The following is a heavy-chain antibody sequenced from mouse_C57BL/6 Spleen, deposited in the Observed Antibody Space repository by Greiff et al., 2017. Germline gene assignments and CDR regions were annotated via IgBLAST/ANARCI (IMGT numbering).Heavy chain of an antibody. D-gene: IGHD2-4*01. CDR1: GYAFSSSW. CDR2: IYPGDGDT. J-gene: IGHJ2*01. CDR3: ARLEGLRRDY. Sequence: VQLQESGPELVKPGASVKISCKASGYAFSSSWMNWVKQRPGKGLEWIGRIYPGDGDTNYKGKFKGKATLTADKSSSTAYMQLSSLTSEDSAVYLCARLEGLRRDYWGQGTTLTVSS. V-gene: IGHV1-82*01.